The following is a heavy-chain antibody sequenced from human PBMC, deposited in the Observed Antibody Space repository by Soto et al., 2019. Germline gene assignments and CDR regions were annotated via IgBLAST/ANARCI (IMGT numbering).Heavy chain of an antibody. Sequence: LRLSCAASGFTFDDYAMHWVRQAPGKGLEWVSGISWNSGSIGYADSVKGRFTISRDNAKNSLYLQMNSLRSEDTALYYCAKDMGYDLSPLGYFDYWGQGTLVTVSS. V-gene: IGHV3-9*01. CDR3: AKDMGYDLSPLGYFDY. CDR1: GFTFDDYA. CDR2: ISWNSGSI. D-gene: IGHD5-12*01. J-gene: IGHJ4*02.